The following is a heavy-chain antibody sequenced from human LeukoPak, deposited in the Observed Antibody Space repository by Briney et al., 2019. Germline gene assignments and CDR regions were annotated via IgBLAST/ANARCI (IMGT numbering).Heavy chain of an antibody. J-gene: IGHJ4*02. CDR1: GGSISSSSYY. V-gene: IGHV4-39*07. CDR2: IYYSGST. CDR3: AIGSYYTFDY. Sequence: SETLSLTCTVSGGSISSSSYYWGWIRQPPGKGLEWIGSIYYSGSTYYNPSLKSRVTISVDTSKNQFSLKLSSATAADTAVYYCAIGSYYTFDYWGQGTLVTVSS. D-gene: IGHD1-26*01.